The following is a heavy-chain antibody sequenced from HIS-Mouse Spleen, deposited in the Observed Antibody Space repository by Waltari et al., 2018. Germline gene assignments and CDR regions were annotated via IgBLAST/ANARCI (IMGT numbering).Heavy chain of an antibody. D-gene: IGHD6-6*01. CDR3: ARDLGYSSSSEVWFDP. CDR1: GFTFSSYW. V-gene: IGHV3-74*01. J-gene: IGHJ5*02. CDR2: SNSDGRST. Sequence: EVQLVESGGGLVQPGGSLRLSCAASGFTFSSYWMHWVRQAPGKGLVWVSRSNSDGRSTSYADSVKGRFTISRDNAKNTLYLQMNSLRAEDTAVYYCARDLGYSSSSEVWFDPWGQGTLVTVSS.